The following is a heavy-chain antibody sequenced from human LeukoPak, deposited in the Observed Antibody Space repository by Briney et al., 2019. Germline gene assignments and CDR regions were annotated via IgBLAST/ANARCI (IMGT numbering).Heavy chain of an antibody. J-gene: IGHJ1*01. CDR1: RYTFTGYY. CDR3: ARVAGNNQVVPTDF. CDR2: INPNSGGT. D-gene: IGHD1/OR15-1a*01. V-gene: IGHV1-2*02. Sequence: GASVKVSCKASRYTFTGYYLHWVRQAPGQGLEWMGWINPNSGGTNYAQKFQGRVTMTRDTSISTAYMDLSRLRSDDTAVYYCARVAGNNQVVPTDFWGQGTLVTVSS.